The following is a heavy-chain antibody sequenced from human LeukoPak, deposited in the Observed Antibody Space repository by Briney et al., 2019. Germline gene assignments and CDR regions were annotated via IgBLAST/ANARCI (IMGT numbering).Heavy chain of an antibody. D-gene: IGHD3-22*01. Sequence: SETLSLTCTVSGGSISGYYWSWIRQPPGKGLEWIGYIYHSGSTYYNPSLKSRVTISVDRSKNQFSLKLSSVTAADTAVYYCARVHAEDSSGYLSAGYWGQGTLVTVSS. CDR2: IYHSGST. CDR1: GGSISGYY. CDR3: ARVHAEDSSGYLSAGY. V-gene: IGHV4-59*12. J-gene: IGHJ4*02.